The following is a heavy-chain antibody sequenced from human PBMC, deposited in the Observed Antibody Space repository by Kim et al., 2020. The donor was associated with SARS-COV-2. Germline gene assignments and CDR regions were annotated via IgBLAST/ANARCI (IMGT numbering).Heavy chain of an antibody. V-gene: IGHV4-31*03. CDR3: ARGWVGYCSSTSCYESAVAAFDI. Sequence: SETLSLTCTVSGGSISSGGYYWSWIRQHPGKGLEWIGYIYYSGSTYYNPSLKSRVTISVDTSKNQFSLKLSSVTAADTAVYYCARGWVGYCSSTSCYESAVAAFDIWGQGTMVTVSS. CDR1: GGSISSGGYY. J-gene: IGHJ3*02. D-gene: IGHD2-2*01. CDR2: IYYSGST.